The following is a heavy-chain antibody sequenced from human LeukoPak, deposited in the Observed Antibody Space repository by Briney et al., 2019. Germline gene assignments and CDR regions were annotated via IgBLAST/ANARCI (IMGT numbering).Heavy chain of an antibody. Sequence: ASVKVSCKASGYTFTGYYMHWVRQAPGQGLEWMGWINPNSGGTNYAQKFQGRVTMTRDTSMSTVYMELSSLRSEDTAVYYCARGIGPYSSGWYRGIYYYYYYGMDVWGQGTTVTVSS. D-gene: IGHD6-19*01. CDR3: ARGIGPYSSGWYRGIYYYYYYGMDV. CDR2: INPNSGGT. V-gene: IGHV1-2*02. CDR1: GYTFTGYY. J-gene: IGHJ6*02.